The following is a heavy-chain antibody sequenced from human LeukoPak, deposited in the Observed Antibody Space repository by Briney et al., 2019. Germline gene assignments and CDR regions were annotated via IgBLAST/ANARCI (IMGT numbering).Heavy chain of an antibody. CDR3: ARARNYYDSSDYYYEGDAFDV. CDR1: GGSIIISSYY. D-gene: IGHD3-22*01. CDR2: MYSSGST. J-gene: IGHJ3*01. Sequence: SETLSLTCTVSGGSIIISSYYWGWIRQPPGKGLEWIGRMYSSGSTYYNPSLKSRVIISVDTSKNQFSLKLSSVTAADTAVYYCARARNYYDSSDYYYEGDAFDVWGQGTMVTVSS. V-gene: IGHV4-39*07.